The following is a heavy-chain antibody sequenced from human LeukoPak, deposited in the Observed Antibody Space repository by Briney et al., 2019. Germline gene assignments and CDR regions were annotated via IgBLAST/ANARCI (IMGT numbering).Heavy chain of an antibody. CDR3: ASYFVGNGGRGY. V-gene: IGHV4-30-4*01. Sequence: PSETLSLTCTVSGDSINSGNSHWTWIRQPPGKGLEWLGSVYDSWNNYYNPSLESRITMSFDTSKNQYSLELSSVIAADTAVYYCASYFVGNGGRGYWGQGALVTVSS. J-gene: IGHJ4*02. D-gene: IGHD3-10*02. CDR2: VYDSWNN. CDR1: GDSINSGNSH.